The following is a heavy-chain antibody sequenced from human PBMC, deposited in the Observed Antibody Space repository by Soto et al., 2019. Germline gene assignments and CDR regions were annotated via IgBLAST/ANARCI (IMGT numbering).Heavy chain of an antibody. D-gene: IGHD2-15*01. CDR3: AKSFSYGGKSGFDY. V-gene: IGHV3-9*01. Sequence: GGPLRLSCAASGFTFDYYAMHWVRPAPGKGLEWVSVISWNSGSIGYADSVKGRFTISRDNAKNSLYLQMNSLRAEDTALYYCAKSFSYGGKSGFDYWGQGTLVTVSS. CDR2: ISWNSGSI. J-gene: IGHJ4*02. CDR1: GFTFDYYA.